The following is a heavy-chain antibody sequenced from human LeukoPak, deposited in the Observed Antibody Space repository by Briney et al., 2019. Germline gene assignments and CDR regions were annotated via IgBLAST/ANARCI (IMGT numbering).Heavy chain of an antibody. J-gene: IGHJ4*02. CDR2: IDYTGRT. CDR3: ARLHPSGPGDH. V-gene: IGHV4-39*07. Sequence: PSETLSLTCTVSGGSISSNDYAWGWIRQPPGKGLEWIANIDYTGRTFSHPSLRSRITISVDTSKNQFSLKLGSVTAADTAVYHRARLHPSGPGDHWGQGTLVTVSS. CDR1: GGSISSNDYA. D-gene: IGHD1-14*01.